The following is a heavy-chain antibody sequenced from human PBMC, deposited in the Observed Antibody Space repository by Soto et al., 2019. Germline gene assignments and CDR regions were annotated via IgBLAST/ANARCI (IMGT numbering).Heavy chain of an antibody. CDR3: ARGKRGSSWYRGEEKYYYYGMDV. CDR1: GESFNGYY. D-gene: IGHD6-13*01. Sequence: QVQLQQWGAGLLKPSETLSLTCTAYGESFNGYYWSWIRQPPGKGLEWIGEIHHSGSTNYNPSLKSRVTFSIDTSKRQCSLKGRSVTAADTAVYYCARGKRGSSWYRGEEKYYYYGMDVWGQGTPVTVSS. J-gene: IGHJ6*02. CDR2: IHHSGST. V-gene: IGHV4-34*01.